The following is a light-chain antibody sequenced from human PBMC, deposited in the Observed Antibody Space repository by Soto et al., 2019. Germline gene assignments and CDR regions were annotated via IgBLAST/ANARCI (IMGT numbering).Light chain of an antibody. J-gene: IGLJ2*01. V-gene: IGLV2-14*03. Sequence: QSALTQPASVSGSLGRSVTISCTGTSSDVGDFNYVSWYQHLPGRAPKLIIYDVTNRPSGISYRFSASKSGRTASLTISGLQAEDEADYYCSSYSGSTTHVVFGGGTKLTVL. CDR3: SSYSGSTTHVV. CDR2: DVT. CDR1: SSDVGDFNY.